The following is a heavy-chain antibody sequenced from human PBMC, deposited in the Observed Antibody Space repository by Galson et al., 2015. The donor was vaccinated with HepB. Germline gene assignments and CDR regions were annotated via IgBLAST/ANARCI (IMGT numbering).Heavy chain of an antibody. J-gene: IGHJ5*02. CDR3: ARDCSGGNCYSSGQSYWFDP. CDR2: ISAYNGNT. V-gene: IGHV1-18*04. D-gene: IGHD2-15*01. Sequence: QSGAEVKKPGASVKVSCKASGYTFTNYGISWVRQAPGQGLEWMGWISAYNGNTKYAQKLQGRVTMTTDTSTSTAYMELRSLRSDDTAVYYCARDCSGGNCYSSGQSYWFDPWGQGTLVTVSS. CDR1: GYTFTNYG.